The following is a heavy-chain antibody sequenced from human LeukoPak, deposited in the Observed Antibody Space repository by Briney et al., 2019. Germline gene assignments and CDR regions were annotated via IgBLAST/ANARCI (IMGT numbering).Heavy chain of an antibody. CDR2: ISGGGGST. D-gene: IGHD1-26*01. V-gene: IGHV3-23*01. CDR1: GFTFSSYA. CDR3: AKDRSGSSWVPDAFDI. Sequence: GGSLRLSCAASGFTFSSYAMNWVRQAPGKGLEWVSAISGGGGSTYYTDSVKGRFTISRDNSKNTLYLQMNSLRAEDTAVYYCAKDRSGSSWVPDAFDIWGQGTMVTVSS. J-gene: IGHJ3*02.